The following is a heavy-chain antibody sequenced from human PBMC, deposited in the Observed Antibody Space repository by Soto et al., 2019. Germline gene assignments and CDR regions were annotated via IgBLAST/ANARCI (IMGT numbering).Heavy chain of an antibody. CDR1: GFTFSSHA. CDR3: ARDPGYSGYDFDY. Sequence: GGSLRLSCAASGFTFSSHAMHWVRQAPGKGLEWVAVTWYDGSKKYYADSVKGRFTVARDDSKNTLYLQMNSLRVEDTAVYYCARDPGYSGYDFDYWGQGTLVTVSS. V-gene: IGHV3-33*01. CDR2: TWYDGSKK. J-gene: IGHJ4*02. D-gene: IGHD5-12*01.